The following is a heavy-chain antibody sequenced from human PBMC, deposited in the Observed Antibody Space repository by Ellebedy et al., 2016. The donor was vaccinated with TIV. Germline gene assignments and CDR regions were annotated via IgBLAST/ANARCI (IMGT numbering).Heavy chain of an antibody. J-gene: IGHJ3*02. CDR2: TTQSGAT. CDR3: AGETFNDVDLIVWGVLDI. V-gene: IGHV3-66*01. CDR1: GFTVSSTY. Sequence: GESLKISCAASGFTVSSTYMSWVRQAPGKGLEWVALTTQSGATYYADSVKGRFTMSRDSSQNTLRLQMNSLRVEDTAVYFCAGETFNDVDLIVWGVLDIWGQGTMVAVSS. D-gene: IGHD2/OR15-2a*01.